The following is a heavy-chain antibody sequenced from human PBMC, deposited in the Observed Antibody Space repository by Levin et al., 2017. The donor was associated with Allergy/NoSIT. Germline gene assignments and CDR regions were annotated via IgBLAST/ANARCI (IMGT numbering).Heavy chain of an antibody. J-gene: IGHJ3*02. CDR1: GFTFSDYS. D-gene: IGHD1-1*01. V-gene: IGHV3-64D*06. CDR3: VRQRSRAFDI. Sequence: PGGSLRLSCSASGFTFSDYSMHWVRQAPGKGLKFVSTINTSGVDRYYEDSVKGRFTISRDNSKNTLYLQMSSLGTEDTALYYCVRQRSRAFDIWGQGTVVTVSS. CDR2: INTSGVDR.